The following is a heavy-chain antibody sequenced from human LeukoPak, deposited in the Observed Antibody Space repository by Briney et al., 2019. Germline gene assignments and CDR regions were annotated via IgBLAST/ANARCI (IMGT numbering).Heavy chain of an antibody. CDR2: VSSSGSTI. CDR1: GFTFSSYS. J-gene: IGHJ3*02. V-gene: IGHV3-48*01. Sequence: GGSLRLSCAASGFTFSSYSINWVRQAPGKGLEWVSYVSSSGSTIYYADSVKGRFTISRDNSKNTLYLQMNSLRAEDTAVYYCARDWQQLVLGDAFDIWGQGTMVTVSS. CDR3: ARDWQQLVLGDAFDI. D-gene: IGHD6-13*01.